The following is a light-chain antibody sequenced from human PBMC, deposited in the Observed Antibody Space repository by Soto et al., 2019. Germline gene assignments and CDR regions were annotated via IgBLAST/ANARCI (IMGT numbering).Light chain of an antibody. V-gene: IGLV2-14*01. Sequence: QSALTQPASVSGSPGQSITISCTGTTNDIGGYKYVSWYQQHPGKAPKLIIFEVTNRPSGVSNRFSGSKSGNTASLTISGLQAEDEADFYCSSYTSTSALVFGTGTTLTVL. CDR2: EVT. CDR1: TNDIGGYKY. CDR3: SSYTSTSALV. J-gene: IGLJ1*01.